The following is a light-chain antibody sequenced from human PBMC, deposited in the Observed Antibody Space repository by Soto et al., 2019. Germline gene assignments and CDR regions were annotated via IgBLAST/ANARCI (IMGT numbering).Light chain of an antibody. V-gene: IGKV1-5*01. Sequence: DIQMTQSPATLSASVGDRVTITCRASQSVRSWLAWYQQKPGTAPKLLIFDASRLESGVPSRFSGSASGTEFTLTISSLQPDEFATYYCQQYDNYPLTFGGGTKVDIK. CDR1: QSVRSW. CDR2: DAS. J-gene: IGKJ4*01. CDR3: QQYDNYPLT.